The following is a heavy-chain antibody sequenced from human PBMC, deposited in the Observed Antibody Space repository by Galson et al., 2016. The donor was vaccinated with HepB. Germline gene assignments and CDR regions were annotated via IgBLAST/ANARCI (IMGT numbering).Heavy chain of an antibody. CDR2: IGSTGSTI. CDR3: VGGGGYSLGAYFDY. CDR1: GFPFSDYY. V-gene: IGHV3-11*01. D-gene: IGHD5-18*01. Sequence: SLRLSCAASGFPFSDYYMSWIRQAPGKGLEWVSYIGSTGSTIYYADSVKGRFTISRDNAKNSLYLQMNSLRVKDTAVYYWVGGGGYSLGAYFDYWGRGTLVTVSS. J-gene: IGHJ4*02.